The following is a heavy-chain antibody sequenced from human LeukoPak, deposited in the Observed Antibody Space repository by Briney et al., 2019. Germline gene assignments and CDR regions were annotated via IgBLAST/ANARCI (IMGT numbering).Heavy chain of an antibody. CDR3: ARDGYYESSGFYTYFEH. CDR1: GFTFSSYA. D-gene: IGHD3-22*01. Sequence: HPGGSLRLSCAASGFTFSSYALHWVRQAPGKGLEYIAAITGDGGSTYYANSVKGRFTISRDNSKNTLYLQMGSLRAEDMAVYYCARDGYYESSGFYTYFEHWGQGTLLTVSS. V-gene: IGHV3-64*01. CDR2: ITGDGGST. J-gene: IGHJ4*02.